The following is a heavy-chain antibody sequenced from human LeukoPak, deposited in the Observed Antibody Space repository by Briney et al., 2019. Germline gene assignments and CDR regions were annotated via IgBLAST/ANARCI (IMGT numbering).Heavy chain of an antibody. CDR3: ATDDVTTGTNTDLYY. CDR1: GYSFSAFY. CDR2: IHPRSGET. V-gene: IGHV1-2*02. D-gene: IGHD1-1*01. Sequence: ASVSVTCKASGYSFSAFYFHWVRQAPGQGLEWMGWIHPRSGETNYAYKFKGRVTITRDTSISTAYMDLGSLGPDDTAVYYCATDDVTTGTNTDLYYWGQGTLVTVSS. J-gene: IGHJ4*02.